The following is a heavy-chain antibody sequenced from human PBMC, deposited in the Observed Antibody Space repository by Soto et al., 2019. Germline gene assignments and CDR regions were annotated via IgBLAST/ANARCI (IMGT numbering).Heavy chain of an antibody. CDR1: GFTFSTYW. Sequence: EVQLVESAGGLVRPGGSLRLSCAASGFTFSTYWMSWVRQAPGKGLEWVANIKQDGSEKNYVDSVKGRFSISRDNAKNSLYLEMNSLRAEDTAVYYCASGFGWYFDNWGQGTLVTVSS. D-gene: IGHD3-16*01. CDR2: IKQDGSEK. J-gene: IGHJ4*02. V-gene: IGHV3-7*01. CDR3: ASGFGWYFDN.